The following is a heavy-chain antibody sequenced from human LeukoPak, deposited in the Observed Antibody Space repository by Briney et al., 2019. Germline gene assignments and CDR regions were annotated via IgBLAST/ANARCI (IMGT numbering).Heavy chain of an antibody. D-gene: IGHD6-19*01. CDR3: AVGGSSASGNWFDP. CDR2: VNHSRSN. J-gene: IGHJ5*02. V-gene: IGHV4-34*01. Sequence: PSETLSLTCAVYGGAFSGYYWGWIRQPPGKGLDGFGEVNHSRSNNYNPSLNSRVNITVDTSKNQFALKLSSVTAADTAEYYCAVGGSSASGNWFDPWGQGTMVTVSS. CDR1: GGAFSGYY.